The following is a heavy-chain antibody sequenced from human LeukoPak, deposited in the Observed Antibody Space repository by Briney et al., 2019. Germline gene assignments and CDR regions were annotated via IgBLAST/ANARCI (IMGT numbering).Heavy chain of an antibody. CDR3: ASGAPYCSGGSCYQV. D-gene: IGHD2-15*01. CDR2: MHPNSGGT. V-gene: IGHV1-2*02. Sequence: ASVTVSCTASGYNFTCYFMHWVRQAPGQGLEWMGWMHPNSGGTKYSQKFQGGVTLTRDTSISTAYMELSSLRSDDTAVYYCASGAPYCSGGSCYQVWGQGTLVTVSS. CDR1: GYNFTCYF. J-gene: IGHJ4*02.